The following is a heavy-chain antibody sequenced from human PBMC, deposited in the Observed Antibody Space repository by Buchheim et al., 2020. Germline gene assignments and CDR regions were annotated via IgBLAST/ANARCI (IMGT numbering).Heavy chain of an antibody. CDR2: IYYSGST. V-gene: IGHV4-39*01. Sequence: QLQLQESGPGLVKPSETLSLTCTVSGGSISSSSYYWGWIRQPPGKGLEWIGSIYYSGSTYYNPSLKSRVTISVDTSKNQFSLKLSSVTAADTAVYYCARVTMIRGVPLYYFDLWGRGTL. CDR3: ARVTMIRGVPLYYFDL. CDR1: GGSISSSSYY. D-gene: IGHD3-10*01. J-gene: IGHJ4*02.